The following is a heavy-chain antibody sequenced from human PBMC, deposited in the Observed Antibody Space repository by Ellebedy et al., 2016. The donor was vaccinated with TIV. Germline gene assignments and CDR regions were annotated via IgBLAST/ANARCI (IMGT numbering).Heavy chain of an antibody. CDR3: ARTDYDFWSGYYSKDSEGYFDY. Sequence: MPSETLSLTCTVSGGSFSGYYWSWIRQPPGKGLEWIGYIYYSGSTNYNPSLKSRVTISVDTSKNQFSLKLSSVTAADTAVYYCARTDYDFWSGYYSKDSEGYFDYWGQGTLVTVSS. D-gene: IGHD3-3*01. V-gene: IGHV4-59*08. CDR1: GGSFSGYY. CDR2: IYYSGST. J-gene: IGHJ4*02.